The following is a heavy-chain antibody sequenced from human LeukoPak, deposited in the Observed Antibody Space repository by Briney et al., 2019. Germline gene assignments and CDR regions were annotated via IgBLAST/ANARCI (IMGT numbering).Heavy chain of an antibody. Sequence: LSETLSLNCTVPGGSINSYYWSLIRQPPATGLEWIGYIESIGSTNYNPSLKSRVTISVDTSKNQFSRKLSSVTAADTAVYYCARGGGRNDAFDIWGQGTMVTVSS. CDR3: ARGGGRNDAFDI. V-gene: IGHV4-59*01. J-gene: IGHJ3*02. CDR2: IESIGST. CDR1: GGSINSYY. D-gene: IGHD2-15*01.